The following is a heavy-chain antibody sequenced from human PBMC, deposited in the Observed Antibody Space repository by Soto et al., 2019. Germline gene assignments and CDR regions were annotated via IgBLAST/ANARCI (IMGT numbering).Heavy chain of an antibody. CDR2: IRSKANSYAT. CDR3: SSWGAGQTNAY. CDR1: GLTFSGSA. D-gene: IGHD1-26*01. Sequence: EVQVVESGGGLVQPGGSLKLSCAASGLTFSGSAMHWVRQASGKGLEWVGRIRSKANSYATAYAASVKGRFTISRDDSKNTAYLQMNSLKNEDTAVYYCSSWGAGQTNAYWGQGTLVTVSS. J-gene: IGHJ4*02. V-gene: IGHV3-73*02.